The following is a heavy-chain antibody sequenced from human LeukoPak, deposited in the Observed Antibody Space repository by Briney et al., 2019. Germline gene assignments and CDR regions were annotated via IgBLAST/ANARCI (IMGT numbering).Heavy chain of an antibody. J-gene: IGHJ4*02. Sequence: GGSLRLSCAASGFTFSNFAMSCVRHPPGNRLEWVSSIFPIGGEIHYADSVRGRFTISRDNSKSTLSLQMNSLRAEDTAIYYCATYRQVLLPFESWGQGTLVTVSS. CDR1: GFTFSNFA. V-gene: IGHV3-23*01. CDR2: IFPIGGEI. CDR3: ATYRQVLLPFES. D-gene: IGHD2-8*02.